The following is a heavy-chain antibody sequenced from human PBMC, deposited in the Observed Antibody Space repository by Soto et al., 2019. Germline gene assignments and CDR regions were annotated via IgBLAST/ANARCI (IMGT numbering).Heavy chain of an antibody. D-gene: IGHD1-26*01. V-gene: IGHV3-33*01. J-gene: IGHJ6*02. Sequence: GGSLRLSCAASGFTFSNYGMHWVRQAPGKGLEWVAIIWHDGNNKYYADSVRGRFIISRDNSKNRLYLQMNSLRAEDTAVYHCASDLVGASDSYGLDVWGQGTPVTVSS. CDR1: GFTFSNYG. CDR3: ASDLVGASDSYGLDV. CDR2: IWHDGNNK.